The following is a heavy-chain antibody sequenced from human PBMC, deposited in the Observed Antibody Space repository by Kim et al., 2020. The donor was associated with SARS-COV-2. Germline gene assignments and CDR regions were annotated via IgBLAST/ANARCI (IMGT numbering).Heavy chain of an antibody. V-gene: IGHV1-46*01. D-gene: IGHD4-17*01. Sequence: ASVKVSCKASGYTFTSYYMHWVRQAPGQGLEWMGIINPSGGSTSYAQKFQGRVTMTRDTSTSTVYMELSSLRSEDTAVYYCARDLTVTTDGYYYYGMDVWGQGTTVTVSS. CDR1: GYTFTSYY. J-gene: IGHJ6*02. CDR2: INPSGGST. CDR3: ARDLTVTTDGYYYYGMDV.